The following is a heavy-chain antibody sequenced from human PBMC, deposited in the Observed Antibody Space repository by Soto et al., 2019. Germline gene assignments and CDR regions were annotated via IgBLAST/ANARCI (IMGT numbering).Heavy chain of an antibody. CDR1: GGSVSTNNYY. V-gene: IGHV4-31*03. J-gene: IGHJ4*02. CDR2: SQYTGNP. D-gene: IGHD5-12*01. CDR3: ATNRGFDFYYFDS. Sequence: PSETLSLTCTVSGGSVSTNNYYCNWIRQHPGKGLEWIGYSQYTGNPFYNPSLKGRVSISVDTSKNQFSLKLTSVTAADTAVYYCATNRGFDFYYFDSWGQGAQVTVSS.